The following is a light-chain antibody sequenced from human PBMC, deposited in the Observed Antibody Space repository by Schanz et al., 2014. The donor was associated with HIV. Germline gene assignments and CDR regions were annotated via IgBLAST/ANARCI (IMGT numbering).Light chain of an antibody. V-gene: IGLV2-8*01. J-gene: IGLJ2*01. CDR1: SSDVGGYNY. CDR3: AAWDDSLSGRGVV. CDR2: EVS. Sequence: QSALTQPPSASGSPGQSVTISCTGTSSDVGGYNYVSWYQQHPGKAPKLMIYEVSKRPSGVPDRFSGSKSGTSASLAISGLRSEDEAEYHCAAWDDSLSGRGVVFGGGTKLTVL.